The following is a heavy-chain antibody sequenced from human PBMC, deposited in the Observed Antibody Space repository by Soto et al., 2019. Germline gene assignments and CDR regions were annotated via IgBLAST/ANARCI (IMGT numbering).Heavy chain of an antibody. D-gene: IGHD2-8*01. Sequence: SDPTLVNPTQTLTLTCTFSGFSLSTSGVGVGWIRQPPGKALEWLALIYWNDDKRYSPSLKSRLTITKDTSKNQVVLTMTNMDPVDTATYYCAHRHCTNGVCYNFDYWGQGTLVTVSS. CDR1: GFSLSTSGVG. CDR3: AHRHCTNGVCYNFDY. V-gene: IGHV2-5*01. J-gene: IGHJ4*02. CDR2: IYWNDDK.